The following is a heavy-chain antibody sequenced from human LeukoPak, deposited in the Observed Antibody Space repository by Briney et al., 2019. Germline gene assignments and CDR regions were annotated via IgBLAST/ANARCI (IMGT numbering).Heavy chain of an antibody. CDR3: ARGRGLDH. Sequence: GGSLRLSCAASGFSFSTYWMTWVRQAPGKGLEWVANIKQDGSEKHYVDSVKGRFTISRDNAKSSLYLQMNSLRAEDTAIYYCARGRGLDHWGQGTLVTVSS. CDR2: IKQDGSEK. CDR1: GFSFSTYW. V-gene: IGHV3-7*01. D-gene: IGHD5-12*01. J-gene: IGHJ4*02.